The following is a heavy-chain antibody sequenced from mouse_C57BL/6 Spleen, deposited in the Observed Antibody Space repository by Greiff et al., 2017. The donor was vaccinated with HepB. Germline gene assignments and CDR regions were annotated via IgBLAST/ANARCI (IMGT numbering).Heavy chain of an antibody. CDR2: IYPGSGNT. J-gene: IGHJ3*01. CDR1: GYSFTSYY. D-gene: IGHD2-2*01. CDR3: ARDGYDGFAY. Sequence: VQLQQSGPELVKPGASVKISCKASGYSFTSYYIHWVKQRPGQGLEWIGWIYPGSGNTKYNEKFKGKATLTADTSSSTAYMQLSSLTSEDSAVYYCARDGYDGFAYWGQGTLVTVSA. V-gene: IGHV1-66*01.